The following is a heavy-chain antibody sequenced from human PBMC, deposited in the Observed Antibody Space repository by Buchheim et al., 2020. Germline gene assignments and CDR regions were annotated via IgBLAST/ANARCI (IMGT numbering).Heavy chain of an antibody. J-gene: IGHJ6*02. Sequence: QVQLVESGGGVVQPGRSLRLSCAASGFTFSSYGMHWVRQAPGKGLEWVAVIWYDGSNKYYADSVKGRFTISRDNSKNTLYLQMNSLRAEDTAVYYCARVPGDTAMVTYYGMDVWGQGTT. CDR1: GFTFSSYG. V-gene: IGHV3-33*01. D-gene: IGHD5-18*01. CDR3: ARVPGDTAMVTYYGMDV. CDR2: IWYDGSNK.